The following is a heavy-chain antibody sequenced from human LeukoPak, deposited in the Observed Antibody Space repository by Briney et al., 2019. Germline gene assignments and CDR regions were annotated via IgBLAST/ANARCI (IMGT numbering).Heavy chain of an antibody. J-gene: IGHJ4*02. Sequence: ASVKVSCKVSGYTLTVLSMHWVRQAPGKGLEWMGGFDPEDGETIYAQKFQGRVTMTEDTSTDTAYMELSSLRSEDTAVYYCATPFGYSSGRGGEYFDYWGQGTLVTVSS. CDR2: FDPEDGET. CDR3: ATPFGYSSGRGGEYFDY. CDR1: GYTLTVLS. V-gene: IGHV1-24*01. D-gene: IGHD6-19*01.